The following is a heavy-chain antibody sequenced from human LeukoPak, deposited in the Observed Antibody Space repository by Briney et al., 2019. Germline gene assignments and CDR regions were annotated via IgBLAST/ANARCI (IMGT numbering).Heavy chain of an antibody. Sequence: GGSLRLSCAASGFTFSSYAMTWVRQAPGKGLEWVSAISDSGGSTYYADSVKGRFTISRDNSKNTLYLQMNSLRAEDTAVYYCAKTIRYCSSTTCYPDFDYWGQGTLVTVCS. CDR1: GFTFSSYA. D-gene: IGHD2-2*01. CDR3: AKTIRYCSSTTCYPDFDY. V-gene: IGHV3-23*01. CDR2: ISDSGGST. J-gene: IGHJ4*02.